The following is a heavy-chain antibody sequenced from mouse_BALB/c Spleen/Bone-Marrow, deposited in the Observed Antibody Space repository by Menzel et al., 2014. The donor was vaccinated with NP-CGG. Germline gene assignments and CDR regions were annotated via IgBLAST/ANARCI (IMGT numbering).Heavy chain of an antibody. CDR1: GYAFTNYL. CDR3: ARSRGYDVGPFAF. Sequence: QVQLQQSGAELVRPGTSVKVSCKASGYAFTNYLIDWVKQRPGQGLEWIGVINPGSGSSNYNENFKGKATLTADRPSSTAYMLLNSLTSDDSAVYFCARSRGYDVGPFAFWGQGTLVTVSA. CDR2: INPGSGSS. D-gene: IGHD2-2*01. V-gene: IGHV1-54*01. J-gene: IGHJ3*01.